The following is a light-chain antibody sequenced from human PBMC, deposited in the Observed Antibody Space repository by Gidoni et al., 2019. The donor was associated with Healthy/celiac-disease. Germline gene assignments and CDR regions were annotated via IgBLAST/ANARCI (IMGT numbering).Light chain of an antibody. V-gene: IGKV1-39*01. CDR2: AAS. J-gene: IGKJ5*01. CDR3: QQSYSTPPH. CDR1: QSISSY. Sequence: DIQMTQSPSSLSASVGDRVTITCRASQSISSYLNWYQQKPGKAPKLLIYAASSLQSGVPSRFSGSGSGTDFTLTISSLQPEDFATYYCQQSYSTPPHFGHGTRLEIK.